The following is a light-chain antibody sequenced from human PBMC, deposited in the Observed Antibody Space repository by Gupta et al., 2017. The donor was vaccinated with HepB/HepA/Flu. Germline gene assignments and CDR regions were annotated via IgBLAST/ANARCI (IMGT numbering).Light chain of an antibody. CDR2: SNN. Sequence: QSVLTQPPSASGTPGPRVAISCSGSSSNIGSNTVNWYQQLPGTAPKLLIYSNNQRPSGVPDRFSGSKSGTSASLAISGLQSEDEGDYYCAVWDDSLIGVVFGGGTNLTVL. CDR1: SSNIGSNT. J-gene: IGLJ2*01. V-gene: IGLV1-44*01. CDR3: AVWDDSLIGVV.